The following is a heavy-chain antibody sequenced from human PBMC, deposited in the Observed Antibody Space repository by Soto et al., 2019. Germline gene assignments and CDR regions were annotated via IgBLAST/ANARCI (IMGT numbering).Heavy chain of an antibody. CDR3: ARKGVAFDY. CDR2: ISTTSSSV. V-gene: IGHV3-48*02. D-gene: IGHD3-3*01. Sequence: GGSLRLSCAASGFSFSSYSMNWVRQAPGKGLEWISYISTTSSSVYYADYVKGRFTISRDNAKNTHFQQMNSLRDEDRAVYDCARKGVAFDYWGQGALVTVSS. J-gene: IGHJ4*02. CDR1: GFSFSSYS.